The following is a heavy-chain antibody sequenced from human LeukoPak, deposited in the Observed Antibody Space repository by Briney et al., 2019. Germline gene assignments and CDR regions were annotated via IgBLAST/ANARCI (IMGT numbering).Heavy chain of an antibody. CDR1: GGSISSGSYY. J-gene: IGHJ5*02. CDR3: ARAHYRYCSSTSCYDNWFDP. D-gene: IGHD2-2*01. V-gene: IGHV4-61*02. CDR2: IYTRGST. Sequence: SQTLSLTCTVSGGSISSGSYYWSWIRQPAGKGLEWIGRIYTRGSTNYNPSLKSRVTISVDTSKNQFSLKLSSVTAADTAVYYCARAHYRYCSSTSCYDNWFDPWGQGTLVTVSS.